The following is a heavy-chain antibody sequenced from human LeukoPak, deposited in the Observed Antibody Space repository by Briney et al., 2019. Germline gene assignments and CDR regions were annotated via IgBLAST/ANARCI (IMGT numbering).Heavy chain of an antibody. CDR2: INPSGGST. Sequence: ASVKVSCKASGYTFTSYAISWVRQAPGQGLEWMGIINPSGGSTSYAQKFQGRVTMTRDTSTSTVYMELSSLRSEDTAVYYCATLRCGSTECDYWGQGTLVTVSS. J-gene: IGHJ4*02. V-gene: IGHV1-46*01. CDR1: GYTFTSYA. CDR3: ATLRCGSTECDY. D-gene: IGHD1-7*01.